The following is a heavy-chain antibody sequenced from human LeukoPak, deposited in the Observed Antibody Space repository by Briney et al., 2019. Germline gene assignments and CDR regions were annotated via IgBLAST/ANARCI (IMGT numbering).Heavy chain of an antibody. CDR3: AREYYDFWSGYSTLDY. CDR2: ISGSGGST. D-gene: IGHD3-3*01. V-gene: IGHV3-23*01. Sequence: GGSLRLSCAASGFTFSSYAMSWVRQAPGKGPEWVSAISGSGGSTYYADSVKGRFTISRDNSKNTLYLQMNSLRAEDTAVYYCAREYYDFWSGYSTLDYWGQGTLVTVSS. J-gene: IGHJ4*02. CDR1: GFTFSSYA.